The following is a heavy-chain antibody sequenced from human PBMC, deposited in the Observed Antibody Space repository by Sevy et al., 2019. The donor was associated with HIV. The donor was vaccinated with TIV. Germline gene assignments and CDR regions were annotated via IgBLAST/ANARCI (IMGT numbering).Heavy chain of an antibody. J-gene: IGHJ4*02. D-gene: IGHD3-22*01. CDR2: ISYDGSNK. V-gene: IGHV3-30*18. Sequence: GGSLRLSCAASGFTFSSYGMHWVRQAPGKGLEWVAVISYDGSNKYYADSVKGRFTISRDNSKNRLYLQMNSLRAEDTAVYYCAKDQLLPYYYDSSGYVSDYFDYWGQGTLVTVSS. CDR1: GFTFSSYG. CDR3: AKDQLLPYYYDSSGYVSDYFDY.